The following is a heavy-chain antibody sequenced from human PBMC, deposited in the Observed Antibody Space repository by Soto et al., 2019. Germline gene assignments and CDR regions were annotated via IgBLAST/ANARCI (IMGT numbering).Heavy chain of an antibody. D-gene: IGHD1-20*01. CDR3: AKDDNNWSYWFDP. CDR1: GFSFSSYS. Sequence: GGSLRLSYAASGFSFSSYSMNWVRQAPGKGLEWVSVISASGDNTYYADAVKGRFTISRDNSKNTLYLQMNSLRVEDSAVYYCAKDDNNWSYWFDPWGQGTLVTVSS. V-gene: IGHV3-23*01. J-gene: IGHJ5*02. CDR2: ISASGDNT.